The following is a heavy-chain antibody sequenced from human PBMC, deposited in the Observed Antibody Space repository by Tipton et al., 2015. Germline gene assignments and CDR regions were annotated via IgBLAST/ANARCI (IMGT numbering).Heavy chain of an antibody. CDR3: ARLGGLAADY. D-gene: IGHD6-25*01. J-gene: IGHJ4*02. CDR1: GGSVTSNNYF. V-gene: IGHV4-39*07. CDR2: IYHSGST. Sequence: TLSLTCSVSGGSVTSNNYFWSWIRQSPGKGLEWIGEIYHSGSTNYNPSLKSRVTISVDKSKNQFSLKLTSVTAEDTAVYYCARLGGLAADYWGQGTLVTVSS.